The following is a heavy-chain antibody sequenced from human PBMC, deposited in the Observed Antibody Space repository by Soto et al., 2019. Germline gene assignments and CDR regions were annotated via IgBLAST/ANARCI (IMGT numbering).Heavy chain of an antibody. Sequence: GESLKISCKGTGSSFTSYWIGWVSQMPGKGLEWKGIIYPGDHATRYSPSFQGEVTISADKSISTAYLQWSSLKASDTAMYYCARLANGSSSSAYYYGMDVWGQGTTVTVSS. J-gene: IGHJ6*02. CDR3: ARLANGSSSSAYYYGMDV. CDR2: IYPGDHAT. CDR1: GSSFTSYW. D-gene: IGHD6-6*01. V-gene: IGHV5-51*01.